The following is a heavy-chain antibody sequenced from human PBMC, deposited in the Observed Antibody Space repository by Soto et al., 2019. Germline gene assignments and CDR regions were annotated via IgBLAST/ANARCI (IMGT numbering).Heavy chain of an antibody. D-gene: IGHD3-3*01. V-gene: IGHV3-30*18. CDR1: GFTFSSYG. CDR3: AKGGVFGVVTLDY. J-gene: IGHJ4*02. CDR2: ISYDGSNK. Sequence: QVQLVESGGGVVQPGRSLRLSCAASGFTFSSYGMHWARQAPGKGLEWVAVISYDGSNKYYADSVKGRFTISRDNSKNTLYLQMNSLRAEDTAVYYCAKGGVFGVVTLDYWGQGTLVTVFS.